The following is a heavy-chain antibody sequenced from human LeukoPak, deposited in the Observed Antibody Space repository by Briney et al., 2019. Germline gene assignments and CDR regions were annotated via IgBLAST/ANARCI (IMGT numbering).Heavy chain of an antibody. Sequence: SETLSLTCTVSAGSISSYYWSWVRQPPGRGLEWIGHIYYGGSTNYNPSLKSRVTISVDTSKNQFSLKLRSVTAADTAVYYCARRGSGSYSPFDYWGQGTLVTVSS. V-gene: IGHV4-59*08. CDR2: IYYGGST. J-gene: IGHJ4*02. D-gene: IGHD3-10*01. CDR3: ARRGSGSYSPFDY. CDR1: AGSISSYY.